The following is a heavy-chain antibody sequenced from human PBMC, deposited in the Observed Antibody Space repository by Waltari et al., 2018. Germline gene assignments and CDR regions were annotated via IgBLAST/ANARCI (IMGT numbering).Heavy chain of an antibody. V-gene: IGHV4-34*01. CDR2: INHSGST. D-gene: IGHD5-18*01. CDR3: ARRTWRQLWLLVTSFDI. CDR1: GGSFSGYY. Sequence: QVQLQQWGAGLLKPSETLSLTCAVYGGSFSGYYWSWIRQPPGKGLEWIGEINHSGSTNYNPSRKSRVTISVDTSKNQFSLKLSAVTDADTAVYYCARRTWRQLWLLVTSFDIWGQGTMVTVSS. J-gene: IGHJ3*02.